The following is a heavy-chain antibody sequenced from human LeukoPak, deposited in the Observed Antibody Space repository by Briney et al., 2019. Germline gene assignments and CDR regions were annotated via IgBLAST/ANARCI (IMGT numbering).Heavy chain of an antibody. D-gene: IGHD6-6*01. V-gene: IGHV3-48*03. J-gene: IGHJ4*02. Sequence: GRSLRLSCAPSGFTFSSYEMNWVRQAPAKGLEWVSYISSSGSTIYYADSVKGRFTISRDNAKNSLYLQMNRLRAEDTAVYYCARDRDSSSVDYWGQGTLVTVSS. CDR2: ISSSGSTI. CDR1: GFTFSSYE. CDR3: ARDRDSSSVDY.